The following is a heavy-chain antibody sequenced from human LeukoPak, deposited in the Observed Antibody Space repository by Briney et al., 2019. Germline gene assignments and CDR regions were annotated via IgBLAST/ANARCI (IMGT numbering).Heavy chain of an antibody. CDR1: GGTFNSYA. V-gene: IGHV1-69*06. D-gene: IGHD1-26*01. CDR2: IIPIFGTA. J-gene: IGHJ4*02. Sequence: SVKVSCKASGGTFNSYAISWVRRAPGQGLEWLGGIIPIFGTANYAQKFQGRVTITADKSTSTAYMELSSLRSEDTAVYYCARGRSWGLSFDYWGQGTLITVSS. CDR3: ARGRSWGLSFDY.